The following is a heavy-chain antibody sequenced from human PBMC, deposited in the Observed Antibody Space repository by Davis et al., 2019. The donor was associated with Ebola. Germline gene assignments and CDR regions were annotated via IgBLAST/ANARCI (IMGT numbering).Heavy chain of an antibody. CDR1: GYTFSGYA. Sequence: AASVKVSCKTSGYTFSGYAISWVRQAPGQGLEWLGRINAYNGHTNYAQNFQGRVTVSTDTSTSIAYMELRSLRSDDTALYYCARDATTVTTIWFDPWGQGTLVTVSS. V-gene: IGHV1-18*01. D-gene: IGHD4-17*01. CDR2: INAYNGHT. CDR3: ARDATTVTTIWFDP. J-gene: IGHJ5*02.